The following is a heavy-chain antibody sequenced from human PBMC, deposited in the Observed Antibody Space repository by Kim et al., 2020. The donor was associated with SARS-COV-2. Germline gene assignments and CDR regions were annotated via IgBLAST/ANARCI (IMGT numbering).Heavy chain of an antibody. CDR3: ARAYYYDSSGYGDAFDI. Sequence: FPGRVTITRDTSASTAYMELSSLRSEDTAVYYCARAYYYDSSGYGDAFDIWGQGTMVTVSS. V-gene: IGHV1-3*01. J-gene: IGHJ3*02. D-gene: IGHD3-22*01.